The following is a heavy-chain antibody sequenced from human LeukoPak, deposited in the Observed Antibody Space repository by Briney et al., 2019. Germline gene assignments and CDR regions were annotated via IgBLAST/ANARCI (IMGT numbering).Heavy chain of an antibody. CDR2: IWYDGSNE. Sequence: QSGGSLRLSCAASGFTFSSSGMHWVRQAPGKGLEWVAVIWYDGSNEYYADAVKGRFIISRDNSKNTVHLQMNSLRVEDTSVYYCAREISMFVNAFDLWGQGTLVAFSS. J-gene: IGHJ3*01. D-gene: IGHD3-10*02. CDR1: GFTFSSSG. V-gene: IGHV3-33*01. CDR3: AREISMFVNAFDL.